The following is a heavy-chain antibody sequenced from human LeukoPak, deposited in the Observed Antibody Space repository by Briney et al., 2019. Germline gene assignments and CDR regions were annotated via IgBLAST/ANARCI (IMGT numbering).Heavy chain of an antibody. J-gene: IGHJ5*02. D-gene: IGHD2-15*01. V-gene: IGHV4-61*02. Sequence: PSQTLSLTCTVSGGSISSGGYYWSWIRQPAGKGLEWIGRIYTSGSTNYNPSLKSRVTMSVDTSKNQFSLKLSSVTAADTAVYYCARDLFSVVAPTNWFDPWGQGTLVTVSS. CDR1: GGSISSGGYY. CDR2: IYTSGST. CDR3: ARDLFSVVAPTNWFDP.